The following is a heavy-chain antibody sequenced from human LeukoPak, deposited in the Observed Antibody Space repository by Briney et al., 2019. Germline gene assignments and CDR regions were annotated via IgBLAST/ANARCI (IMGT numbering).Heavy chain of an antibody. D-gene: IGHD6-13*01. V-gene: IGHV4-39*07. CDR2: IYYSGRS. Sequence: PSETLSLTCTVSGGSISSSDYFWGWIRQPPGKGLEWIGNIYYSGRSYYNPSLKSRVTISVDTSKNQFSLKLSSVTAADTAVYYCARVLAAAGNNWFDPWGQGTLVTVSS. J-gene: IGHJ5*02. CDR1: GGSISSSDYF. CDR3: ARVLAAAGNNWFDP.